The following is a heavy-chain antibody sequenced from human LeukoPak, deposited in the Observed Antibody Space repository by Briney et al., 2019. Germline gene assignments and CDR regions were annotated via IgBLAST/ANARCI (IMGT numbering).Heavy chain of an antibody. J-gene: IGHJ4*02. CDR1: GGTFSCYA. CDR2: IIPIFGTA. CDR3: ASSSRGVTQRYDY. V-gene: IGHV1-69*05. Sequence: ASVKVSCKASGGTFSCYAISWVRQAPGQGLEWMGRIIPIFGTANYAQKFQGRVTITTDESTSTAYMELSSLRPEDTAVYYCASSSRGVTQRYDYWGQGTLVTVSS. D-gene: IGHD4-23*01.